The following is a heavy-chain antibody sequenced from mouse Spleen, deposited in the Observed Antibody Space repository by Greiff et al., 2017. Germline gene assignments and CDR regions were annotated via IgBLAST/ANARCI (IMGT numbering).Heavy chain of an antibody. CDR3: AREGWVRRGGYFDY. CDR1: GYTFTDYY. J-gene: IGHJ2*01. CDR2: INPNNGGT. D-gene: IGHD2-2*01. Sequence: VQLQQSGPELVKPGASVKISCKASGYTFTDYYMNWVKQSHGKSLEWIGDINPNNGGTSYNQKFKGKATLTVDKSSSTAYMELRSLASEDSAVYYCAREGWVRRGGYFDYWGQGTTLTVSS. V-gene: IGHV1-26*01.